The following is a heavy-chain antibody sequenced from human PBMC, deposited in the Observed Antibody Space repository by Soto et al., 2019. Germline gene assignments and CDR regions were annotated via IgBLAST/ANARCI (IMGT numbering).Heavy chain of an antibody. D-gene: IGHD3-3*01. CDR3: ARAYDFWSGFFSYNWFDS. CDR1: GFSLSSGEVG. J-gene: IGHJ5*01. Sequence: QVTLKESGPVLVKPTETLTLTCTVSGFSLSSGEVGVSWIRQPPGKAQEWLAHVFSSDEKSYSTSLKSRLSVSKDTSKSQVVLTMTNMDPVDTATYYCARAYDFWSGFFSYNWFDSWGQGILVTVSS. V-gene: IGHV2-26*01. CDR2: VFSSDEK.